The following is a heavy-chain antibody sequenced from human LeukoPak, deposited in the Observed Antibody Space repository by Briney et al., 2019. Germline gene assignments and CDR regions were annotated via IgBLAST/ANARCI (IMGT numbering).Heavy chain of an antibody. CDR2: INHSGST. V-gene: IGHV4-34*01. D-gene: IGHD3-10*01. Sequence: SETLSLTCAVYGGSFSGYYWSWIRQPPGKGLEWIGEINHSGSTNYNPSLKRRVTISVDTSQKQFSLQLPSVTAADTAVYYCARGDYGSGTYLWGSGGQGILVTVSP. CDR3: ARGDYGSGTYLWGS. CDR1: GGSFSGYY. J-gene: IGHJ4*02.